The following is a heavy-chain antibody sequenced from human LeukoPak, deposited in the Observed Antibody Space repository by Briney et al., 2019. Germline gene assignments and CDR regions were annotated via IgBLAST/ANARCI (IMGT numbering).Heavy chain of an antibody. Sequence: SETLSLTCTVSGGSISSYYWSWIRQPPGKGLEWIGYIYYSGSTNYNPSLKSRVTISVDTSKNQFSLKLNSVTAADTAVYYCARVWGDAFDIWGQGTMVTVSS. J-gene: IGHJ3*02. CDR1: GGSISSYY. CDR2: IYYSGST. V-gene: IGHV4-59*01. CDR3: ARVWGDAFDI. D-gene: IGHD3-16*01.